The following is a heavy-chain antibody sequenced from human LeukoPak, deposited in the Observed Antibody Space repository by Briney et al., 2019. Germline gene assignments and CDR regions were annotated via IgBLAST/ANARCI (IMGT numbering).Heavy chain of an antibody. J-gene: IGHJ4*02. Sequence: ASVKVSCKASGYTFTGCYMHWVRQAPGQGLEWMGWINPNSGGTNYAQKFQGRVTMTRDTSISTAYMELSRLRSDDTAVYYCARDIERERGGYYFDYWGQGTLVTVSS. CDR3: ARDIERERGGYYFDY. V-gene: IGHV1-2*02. CDR1: GYTFTGCY. D-gene: IGHD3-16*01. CDR2: INPNSGGT.